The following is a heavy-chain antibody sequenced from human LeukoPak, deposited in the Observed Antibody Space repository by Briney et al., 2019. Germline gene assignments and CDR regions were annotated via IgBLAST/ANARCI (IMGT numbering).Heavy chain of an antibody. D-gene: IGHD3-10*01. CDR2: ISSSGGST. J-gene: IGHJ4*02. CDR1: GFTFSSHA. V-gene: IGHV3-23*01. Sequence: GRSLTRSCAASGFTFSSHAMRWVRQAPGKGLEWVSAISSSGGSTYYADYVKGRFTISRDNSKNTLYLQINSLRAEDTAVYYCAKVKAASRGAGVDYWGQGTLVTVSS. CDR3: AKVKAASRGAGVDY.